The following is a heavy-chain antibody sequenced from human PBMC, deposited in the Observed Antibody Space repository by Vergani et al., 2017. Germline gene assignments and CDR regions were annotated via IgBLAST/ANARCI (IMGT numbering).Heavy chain of an antibody. CDR3: ARARLGYSYGPTYWYFDL. CDR1: GGTFRSYA. V-gene: IGHV1-69*01. Sequence: QVQLVQSGAEVKKPGSSVKVSCKASGGTFRSYAISWVRQAPGQGLEWMGGLSPIFGTANYAQKFQGRVTITADESPSTAYMELSSQRSEDTAVYYCARARLGYSYGPTYWYFDLWGRGTLVTVSS. CDR2: LSPIFGTA. J-gene: IGHJ2*01. D-gene: IGHD5-18*01.